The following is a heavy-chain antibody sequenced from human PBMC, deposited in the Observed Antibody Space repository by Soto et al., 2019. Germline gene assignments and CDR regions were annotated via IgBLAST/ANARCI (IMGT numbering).Heavy chain of an antibody. CDR2: ISSLSTHV. Sequence: PSETLSLTCAVYGGSFSGYYWSWVRQAPGKGLEWVSSISSLSTHVLYADSVKGRFTISRDDVNNSVYLQMNSLRGEDTATYYCARGVNDAFDVWGQGTVVTV. J-gene: IGHJ3*01. CDR3: ARGVNDAFDV. CDR1: GGSFSGYY. V-gene: IGHV3-21*01.